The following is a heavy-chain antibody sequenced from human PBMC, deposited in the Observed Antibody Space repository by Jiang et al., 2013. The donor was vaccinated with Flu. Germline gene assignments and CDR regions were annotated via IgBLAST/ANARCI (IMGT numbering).Heavy chain of an antibody. V-gene: IGHV3-23*01. J-gene: IGHJ4*02. D-gene: IGHD2-21*02. CDR1: GFPFRHYV. CDR3: AKPRWWLLPLYFDY. Sequence: VQLLESGGDLLLPGGSLRLSCATSGFPFRHYVMTWVRQAPGKGLEWVSSISNNAGNTYYADSVKGRFTISRDDSKNTLYLQINGLRVEDTAVYYCAKPRWWLLPLYFDYVGPGNPGHRLL. CDR2: ISNNAGNT.